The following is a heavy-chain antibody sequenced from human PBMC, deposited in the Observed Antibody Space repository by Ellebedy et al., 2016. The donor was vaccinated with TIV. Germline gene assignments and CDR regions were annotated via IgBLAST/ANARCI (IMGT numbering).Heavy chain of an antibody. J-gene: IGHJ4*02. CDR1: GYNFANYW. CDR3: ARHPPDVGFDY. Sequence: GESLKISXKTSGYNFANYWIGWVRQRPGKGLEWMGVIWPGDSQTRYSPSVQGQVSFSADESTGIAYLHWSALRPSDTAIYYCARHPPDVGFDYWGQGTLVTVSA. V-gene: IGHV5-51*01. CDR2: IWPGDSQT.